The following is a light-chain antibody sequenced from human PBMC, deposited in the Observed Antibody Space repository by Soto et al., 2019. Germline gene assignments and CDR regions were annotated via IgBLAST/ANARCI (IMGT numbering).Light chain of an antibody. CDR1: QVISSY. J-gene: IGKJ1*01. CDR2: ASS. V-gene: IGKV1-9*01. CDR3: QQLNSFPRT. Sequence: IQLTQSPSSLSASVGDRVTITCRASQVISSYLAWYQQKPGKPPKLLIYASSTLQSGVPSRFSGSGSGTRFTLTISSLQPEDFATYYRQQLNSFPRTFGQGTKVDIK.